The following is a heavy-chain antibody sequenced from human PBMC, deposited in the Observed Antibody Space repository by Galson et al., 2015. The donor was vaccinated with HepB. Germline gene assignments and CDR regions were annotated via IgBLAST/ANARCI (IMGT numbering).Heavy chain of an antibody. Sequence: SLRLSCAGSGLNFNDSPIHWVRQASGKGLEWVGRIRSKANNYATAYAASVKGRFTISREDSKNTASLQMNSLKTEDTGLYYCTRHNKWLDYFEYWGQGTLVTVSS. CDR3: TRHNKWLDYFEY. J-gene: IGHJ4*02. D-gene: IGHD6-19*01. CDR1: GLNFNDSP. V-gene: IGHV3-73*01. CDR2: IRSKANNYAT.